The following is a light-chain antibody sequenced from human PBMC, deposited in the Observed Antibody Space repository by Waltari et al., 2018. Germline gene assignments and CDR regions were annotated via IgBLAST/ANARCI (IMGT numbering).Light chain of an antibody. CDR3: CSFTSRSTWV. Sequence: QSALTQPASVSGSPGQSITISCTGTSRDVGGYNDVSWYQQHPGKVPKLLIFDVSNRPSGVSNRFSGSKSGNTASLTISGLQAEDESDYYCCSFTSRSTWVFGGGTKLTVL. V-gene: IGLV2-14*01. CDR1: SRDVGGYND. J-gene: IGLJ3*02. CDR2: DVS.